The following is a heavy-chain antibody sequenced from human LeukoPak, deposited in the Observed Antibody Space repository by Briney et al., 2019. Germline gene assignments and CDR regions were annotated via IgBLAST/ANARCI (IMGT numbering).Heavy chain of an antibody. J-gene: IGHJ4*02. Sequence: GESLKISCKGSGYSFTSYWIGWVRQMPGKGLEWMGIIYPGDSDARYSPSFQGQVTISADKSISTAYLQWSSLKASETAMYYCARTKGIAVAGIDYWGQGTLVTVSS. CDR2: IYPGDSDA. V-gene: IGHV5-51*01. D-gene: IGHD6-19*01. CDR3: ARTKGIAVAGIDY. CDR1: GYSFTSYW.